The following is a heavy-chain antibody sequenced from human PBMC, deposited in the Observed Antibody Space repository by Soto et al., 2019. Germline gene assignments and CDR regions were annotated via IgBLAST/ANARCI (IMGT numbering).Heavy chain of an antibody. D-gene: IGHD6-19*01. CDR1: GGSISSYY. J-gene: IGHJ4*02. V-gene: IGHV4-4*07. CDR3: ARGIAVAGTLPFDY. CDR2: IYTSGST. Sequence: PSETLSLTXTVSGGSISSYYWSWIRQPAGKGLEWIGRIYTSGSTNYNPSLKSRVTMSVDTSKNQFSLKLSSVTAADTAVYYCARGIAVAGTLPFDYWGQGTLVTVSS.